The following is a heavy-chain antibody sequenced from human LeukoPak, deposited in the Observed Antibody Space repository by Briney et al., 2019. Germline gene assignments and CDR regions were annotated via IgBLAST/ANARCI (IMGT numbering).Heavy chain of an antibody. CDR1: GFTFSNAW. D-gene: IGHD3-3*01. CDR2: IKSKTDGGTT. J-gene: IGHJ3*02. V-gene: IGHV3-15*01. CDR3: ITVDDFWSGLDDAFDI. Sequence: GGSLRLSCAASGFTFSNAWMSWVRQAPGKGLEWVGRIKSKTDGGTTDYAAPVKGRFTISRDDSKNTLYLQMNSLKTEDTAVYYCITVDDFWSGLDDAFDIWGQGTMVTVSS.